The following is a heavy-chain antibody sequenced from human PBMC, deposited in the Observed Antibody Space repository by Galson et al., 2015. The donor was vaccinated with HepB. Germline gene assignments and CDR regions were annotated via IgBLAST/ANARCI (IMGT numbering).Heavy chain of an antibody. CDR1: GFTFSSYA. V-gene: IGHV3-30-3*01. CDR2: ISYDGSNK. J-gene: IGHJ4*02. D-gene: IGHD4-17*01. Sequence: SLRLSCAASGFTFSSYAMHWVRQAPGKGLEWVAVISYDGSNKYYADSVKGRFTISRDNSKNTLYLQMNSLRAEDTAVYYCARDAQPYGDYFDYWGQGTLVTVSS. CDR3: ARDAQPYGDYFDY.